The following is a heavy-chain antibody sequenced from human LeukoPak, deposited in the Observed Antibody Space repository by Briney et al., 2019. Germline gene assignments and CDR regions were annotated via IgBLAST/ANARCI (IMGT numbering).Heavy chain of an antibody. J-gene: IGHJ6*03. CDR3: ARAGSRGYYYYYMDV. CDR2: INPNSGGT. D-gene: IGHD3-16*01. Sequence: LEASVKVSCKASGYTFTGYYMHWVRQAPGQGLEWMGWINPNSGGTNYAQKFQGRVTMTRDTSISTAYMELSRLRSDDTAVYYCARAGSRGYYYYYMDVWGRGTTVTVSS. V-gene: IGHV1-2*03. CDR1: GYTFTGYY.